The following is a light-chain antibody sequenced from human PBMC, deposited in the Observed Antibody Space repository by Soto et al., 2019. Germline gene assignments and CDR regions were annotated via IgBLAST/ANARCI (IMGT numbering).Light chain of an antibody. CDR2: DAS. CDR1: QDISNY. CDR3: LQYDHLPFT. Sequence: DIQMTQSPSSLSASVGDRVTITCQASQDISNYLNWYQQTPGKAPKLLIYDASNVETGVPSRFSGRGFGTDFTFTISSLQPEDFAIYYCLQYDHLPFTFGPGTKVDIK. V-gene: IGKV1-33*01. J-gene: IGKJ3*01.